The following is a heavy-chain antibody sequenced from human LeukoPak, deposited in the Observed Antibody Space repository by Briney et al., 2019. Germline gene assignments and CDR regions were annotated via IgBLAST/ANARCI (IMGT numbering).Heavy chain of an antibody. J-gene: IGHJ4*02. V-gene: IGHV4-61*02. D-gene: IGHD6-19*01. CDR2: IYTSGST. CDR3: ARALTAGIGSGWYPSYFDY. Sequence: SETLSLTCTVSGGSISSGSYYWSWIRQPAVKGLEWIGRIYTSGSTNYNPSLKSRVTISVDTSKNQFSLKLSSVTAADTAVYYCARALTAGIGSGWYPSYFDYWGQGTLVTVSS. CDR1: GGSISSGSYY.